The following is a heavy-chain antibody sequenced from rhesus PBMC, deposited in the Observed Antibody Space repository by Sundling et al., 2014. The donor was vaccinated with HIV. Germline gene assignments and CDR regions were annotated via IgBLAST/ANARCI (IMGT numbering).Heavy chain of an antibody. CDR3: ARGSYLDWLLPHFDY. D-gene: IGHD3-3*01. CDR1: GGSISSNY. CDR2: IYGGSGST. V-gene: IGHV4-147*01. Sequence: QVQLQESGPGLMKPSETLSLTCVVSGGSISSNYWSWIRQSPGKGLEWIGYIYGGSGSTSYNPSLKSRVTISTDTSKNQFSLKLNSVTAADTAVYYCARGSYLDWLLPHFDYWGQGVLVTVSS. J-gene: IGHJ4*01.